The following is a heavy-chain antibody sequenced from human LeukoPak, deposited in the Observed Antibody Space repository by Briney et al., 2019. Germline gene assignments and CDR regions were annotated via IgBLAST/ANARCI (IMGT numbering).Heavy chain of an antibody. CDR2: ISGSGGST. CDR3: AKAPYYDFWSGYPNYFDY. V-gene: IGHV3-23*01. J-gene: IGHJ4*02. CDR1: GFTFSSYA. Sequence: GGSLRLSCAASGFTFSSYAMSWVRQAPGKGLEWVSAISGSGGSTYYADSVKGRFTISRDNSKNTLYLQMNSLRAEDTAVYYCAKAPYYDFWSGYPNYFDYWGLGTLVTVSS. D-gene: IGHD3-3*01.